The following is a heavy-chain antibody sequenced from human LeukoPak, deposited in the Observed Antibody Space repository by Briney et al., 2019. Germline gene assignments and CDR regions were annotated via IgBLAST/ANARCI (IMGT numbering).Heavy chain of an antibody. V-gene: IGHV3-9*01. CDR2: ITWNSGRI. CDR1: GFTIGDYA. J-gene: IGHJ4*02. CDR3: AKSRSGGNYGDFDY. Sequence: LRLSCAASGFTIGDYAGHWVQQAPGYGLNLISGITWNSGRIDYADSVKGRFTISRDNAKNSLYLQMNSLRAEDTALYYCAKSRSGGNYGDFDYWGQGTLVTVSS. D-gene: IGHD1-7*01.